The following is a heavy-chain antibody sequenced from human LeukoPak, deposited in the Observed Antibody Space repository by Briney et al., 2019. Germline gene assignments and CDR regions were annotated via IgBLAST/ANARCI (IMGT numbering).Heavy chain of an antibody. CDR2: IYYTGST. Sequence: SETLSLTCSVPGASISGGTYYWGWIRQPPGKGLEWIGSIYYTGSTYDNPSLKSRVTISVDTSKNQFSLKLSSVTAADTAVYYCARRGGSGRPFDYWGQGTLVTVSS. CDR1: GASISGGTYY. D-gene: IGHD1-26*01. CDR3: ARRGGSGRPFDY. J-gene: IGHJ4*02. V-gene: IGHV4-39*01.